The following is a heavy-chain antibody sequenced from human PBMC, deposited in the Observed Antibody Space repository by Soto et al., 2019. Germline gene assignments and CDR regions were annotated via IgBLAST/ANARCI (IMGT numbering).Heavy chain of an antibody. CDR1: GGTFSSYA. CDR2: IIPIFGTA. J-gene: IGHJ4*02. CDR3: ARFLVVGAHFDY. D-gene: IGHD1-26*01. V-gene: IGHV1-69*13. Sequence: GASVKVSCKASGGTFSSYAISWVRQAPGKGLEWMGGIIPIFGTANYAQKFQGRVTITADESTSTAYMELSSLRSEDTAVYYCARFLVVGAHFDYWGQGTLVTVSS.